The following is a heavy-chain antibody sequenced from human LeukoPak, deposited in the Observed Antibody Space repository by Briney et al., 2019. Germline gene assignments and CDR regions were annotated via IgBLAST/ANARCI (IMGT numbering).Heavy chain of an antibody. Sequence: GGSLRLSCTASGFTFSDYAMTWVRQAPGKGLEWVGFIRSKAYGGTTEYAASVKGRFTISRDDSNSIAYLQVSSLKTDDTAVYYCTRSLTAAGTVSWDWGQGTLVTVSS. D-gene: IGHD6-13*01. CDR2: IRSKAYGGTT. CDR3: TRSLTAAGTVSWD. V-gene: IGHV3-49*04. CDR1: GFTFSDYA. J-gene: IGHJ4*02.